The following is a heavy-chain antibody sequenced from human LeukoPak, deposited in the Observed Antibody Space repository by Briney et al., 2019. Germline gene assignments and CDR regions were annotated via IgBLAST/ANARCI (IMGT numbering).Heavy chain of an antibody. J-gene: IGHJ4*02. CDR3: ARRKLVGASPFDY. V-gene: IGHV4-59*11. D-gene: IGHD1-26*01. CDR1: GGSISSHY. Sequence: SETLSLTCTVSGGSISSHYWISIRQPPGKGLEWIGYIYYSGSTNYNPSLKSRVTISVDTSKNQFSLKLSSVTAADTAVYYCARRKLVGASPFDYWGQGTLVTVSS. CDR2: IYYSGST.